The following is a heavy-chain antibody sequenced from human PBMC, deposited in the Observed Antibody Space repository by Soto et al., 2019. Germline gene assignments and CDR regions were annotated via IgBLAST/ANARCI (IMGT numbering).Heavy chain of an antibody. CDR2: ISGSGGST. CDR1: GFTFRNYA. J-gene: IGHJ4*02. Sequence: GSLRLSCDASGFTFRNYAMNWVRQAPGKGLDWVSAISGSGGSTYYADSVKGRFTISRDNSKNTLYLQMSSLRSEDTAVYYCAGLLLYPYSSSSYYFDYWGQGTLVTVSS. CDR3: AGLLLYPYSSSSYYFDY. V-gene: IGHV3-23*01. D-gene: IGHD6-6*01.